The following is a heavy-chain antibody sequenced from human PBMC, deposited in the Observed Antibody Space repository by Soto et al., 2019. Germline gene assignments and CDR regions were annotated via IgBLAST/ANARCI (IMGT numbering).Heavy chain of an antibody. J-gene: IGHJ4*02. CDR2: INHDGIT. CDR3: AGRYCTGGSCYRP. V-gene: IGHV4-34*01. Sequence: SETLSLTCAISGGSFSGYDWSWIRQPPGKGLEWIGEINHDGITNYNPSLKSRVTISLDTSKNQFSLKLTSVTAADTAVYYCAGRYCTGGSCYRPWGQGTLVTVSS. CDR1: GGSFSGYD. D-gene: IGHD2-15*01.